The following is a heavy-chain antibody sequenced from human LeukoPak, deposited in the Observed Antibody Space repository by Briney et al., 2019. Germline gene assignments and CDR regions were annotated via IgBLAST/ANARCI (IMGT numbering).Heavy chain of an antibody. D-gene: IGHD4-17*01. V-gene: IGHV1-18*01. CDR1: GYTFTSYG. J-gene: IGHJ4*02. CDR3: AREAYGDYVEDY. CDR2: ISAYSGNT. Sequence: ASVKVSCKASGYTFTSYGISWVRQAPGQGLEWMGWISAYSGNTNYAQKLQGRVTMTTDTSTSTAYMELRSLRSDDTAVYYCAREAYGDYVEDYWGQGTLVTVSS.